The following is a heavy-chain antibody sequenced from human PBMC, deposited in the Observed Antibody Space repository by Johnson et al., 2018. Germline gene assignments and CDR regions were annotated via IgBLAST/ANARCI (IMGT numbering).Heavy chain of an antibody. CDR2: IYYSGST. CDR3: ARDYDSSGYDAFDI. V-gene: IGHV4-59*01. J-gene: IGHJ3*02. Sequence: QVQLQESGPGLVKPSETLSLTCTVSGGSISSYYWSWIRQPPGKGLEWIGYIYYSGSTNYNPSLKSRVTISVAPSKNQFSLKLSSVTAADTAVYYCARDYDSSGYDAFDIWGQGTMVTVSS. CDR1: GGSISSYY. D-gene: IGHD3-22*01.